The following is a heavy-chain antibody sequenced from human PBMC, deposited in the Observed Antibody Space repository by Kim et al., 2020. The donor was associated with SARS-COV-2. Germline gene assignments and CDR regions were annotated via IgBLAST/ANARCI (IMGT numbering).Heavy chain of an antibody. CDR1: GFTFSSYS. D-gene: IGHD3-16*01. CDR3: ARVSDPSKVGEYQSYYYYYYGMDV. V-gene: IGHV3-48*02. Sequence: GGSLRLSCAASGFTFSSYSMNWVRQAPGKGLEWVSYISSSSSTIYYADSVKGRFTISRDNAKNSLYLQMNSLRDEDTAVYYCARVSDPSKVGEYQSYYYYYYGMDVWGQGTTVTVSS. CDR2: ISSSSSTI. J-gene: IGHJ6*02.